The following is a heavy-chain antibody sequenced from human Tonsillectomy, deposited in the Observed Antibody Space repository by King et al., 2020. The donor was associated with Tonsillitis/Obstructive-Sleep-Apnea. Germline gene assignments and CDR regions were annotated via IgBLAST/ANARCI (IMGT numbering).Heavy chain of an antibody. CDR3: GRDMGTGIMASLPSYYYPMDV. CDR1: GFTFSSHA. J-gene: IGHJ6*02. D-gene: IGHD5-18*01. Sequence: VQLVESGGGLVQPGGSLRLSCAASGFTFSSHAMHWVRQAPGKGLESVSAISRNGASTFYADSVKGRFTISRDNSKNTLYLEMGSLRDEDMAVYYCGRDMGTGIMASLPSYYYPMDVWGQGTTVTVSS. V-gene: IGHV3-64*07. CDR2: ISRNGAST.